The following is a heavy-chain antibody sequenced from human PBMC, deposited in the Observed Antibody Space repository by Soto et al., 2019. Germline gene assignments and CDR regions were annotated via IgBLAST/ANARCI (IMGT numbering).Heavy chain of an antibody. CDR3: AIDVSYKRFDH. V-gene: IGHV3-7*01. Sequence: GGSLKLSCVGSGFTFSSFVISWPRQTPGKGLEWVTNMNQDGSEIAYADSVKGRFTASRDNAKNAVYLQMNSLTVEDTAVYFCAIDVSYKRFDHWGQGALVTGSS. J-gene: IGHJ4*02. CDR2: MNQDGSEI. CDR1: GFTFSSFV. D-gene: IGHD3-10*01.